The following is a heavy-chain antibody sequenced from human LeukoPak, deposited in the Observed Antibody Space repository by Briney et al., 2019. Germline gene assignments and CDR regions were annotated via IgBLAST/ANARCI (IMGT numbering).Heavy chain of an antibody. D-gene: IGHD6-13*01. J-gene: IGHJ4*02. CDR1: GFTFTTFT. Sequence: GGSLRLSCAASGFTFTTFTMNWVRQAPGKGLEWVSAINRGGGGTYYADFVKGRFTISRDNSENTLYLQMNSLRAEDTAVYYCAKAEAGYSSSWYGYWGQGTLVTVSA. CDR3: AKAEAGYSSSWYGY. CDR2: INRGGGGT. V-gene: IGHV3-23*01.